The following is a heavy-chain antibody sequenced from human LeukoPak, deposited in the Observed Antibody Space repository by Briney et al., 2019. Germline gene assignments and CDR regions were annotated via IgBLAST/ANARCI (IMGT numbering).Heavy chain of an antibody. CDR3: VRDFRSADY. V-gene: IGHV3-30*03. Sequence: PGGSLRLSCTASKFTFSNYGMQWVRQAPGKGLEWVAVVSSDGGTKYYADSVKARFSISRDNARNTVYLQMNSLRAEDTAVYYCVRDFRSADYWGQGTLVTVSS. CDR1: KFTFSNYG. CDR2: VSSDGGTK. J-gene: IGHJ4*02.